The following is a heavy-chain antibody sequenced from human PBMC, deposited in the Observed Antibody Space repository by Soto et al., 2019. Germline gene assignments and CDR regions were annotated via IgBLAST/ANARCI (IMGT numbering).Heavy chain of an antibody. CDR1: GFTFSSYA. CDR2: ISYDGSNK. J-gene: IGHJ4*02. V-gene: IGHV3-30-3*01. Sequence: QVQLVESGGGVVQPGRSLRLSCAASGFTFSSYAMHWVRQAPGKGLEWVAVISYDGSNKYYADSVKGRFTISRDNSKNTLYLQMNSLRAEDTAVYYCARDWGMATIRGTLRYWGQGTLVTVSS. D-gene: IGHD5-12*01. CDR3: ARDWGMATIRGTLRY.